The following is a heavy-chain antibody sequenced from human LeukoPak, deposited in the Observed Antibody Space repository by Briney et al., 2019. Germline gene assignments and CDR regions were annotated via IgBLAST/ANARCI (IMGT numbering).Heavy chain of an antibody. CDR1: GGSISSYY. Sequence: SETLSLTCTVSGGSISSYYWSWIRQPPGKGLEWIGYIYYSGSTNYNPSLKSRVTISVDTSKNQFSLKLSSVTAADTAVYYCARGVRSGYYPDYWGQGTLVTVSS. CDR2: IYYSGST. V-gene: IGHV4-59*01. CDR3: ARGVRSGYYPDY. D-gene: IGHD3-3*01. J-gene: IGHJ4*02.